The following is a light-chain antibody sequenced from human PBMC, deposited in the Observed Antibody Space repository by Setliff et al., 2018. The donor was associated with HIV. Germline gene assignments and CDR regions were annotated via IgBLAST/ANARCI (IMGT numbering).Light chain of an antibody. CDR1: SSDIGGYNY. Sequence: QSALTQPASVSGSPGQSITISCTGTSSDIGGYNYVSWYQQHPDKAPKLLIYDVTNRPSGVSDRFSGSKSGNTASLTISGLQAEDEADYYCCSYASGTFVFGTGTKVTVL. J-gene: IGLJ1*01. CDR2: DVT. V-gene: IGLV2-14*01. CDR3: CSYASGTFV.